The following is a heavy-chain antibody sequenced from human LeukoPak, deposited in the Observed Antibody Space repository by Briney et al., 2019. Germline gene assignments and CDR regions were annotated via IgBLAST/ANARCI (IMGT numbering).Heavy chain of an antibody. CDR3: ARGEDTAMVPPDC. CDR1: GYTFTGYY. J-gene: IGHJ4*02. CDR2: INPNSGDT. D-gene: IGHD5-18*01. V-gene: IGHV1-2*02. Sequence: VASVKVSCKASGYTFTGYYMHWVRQAPGQGLEWMGWINPNSGDTNYAQKFQGRVTMTRDTSISTAYMELSRLRSDDTAVYYCARGEDTAMVPPDCWGQGTLVTVSS.